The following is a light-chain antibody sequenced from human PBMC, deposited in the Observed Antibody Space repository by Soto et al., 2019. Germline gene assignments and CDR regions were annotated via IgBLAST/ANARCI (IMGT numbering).Light chain of an antibody. CDR3: SSYKSSSTYV. CDR2: EVS. V-gene: IGLV2-14*01. CDR1: SRDVGGYNY. Sequence: QSVLTQPASVSGSPGQSITISCTGTSRDVGGYNYVSWYQHHPGKAPKLMIYEVSNRPSGVSNRFSGSKSGNTASLTISGLQAEDEADYYCSSYKSSSTYVFGTGTKLTVL. J-gene: IGLJ1*01.